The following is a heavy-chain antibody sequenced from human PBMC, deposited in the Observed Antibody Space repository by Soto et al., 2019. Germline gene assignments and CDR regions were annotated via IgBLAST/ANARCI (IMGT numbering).Heavy chain of an antibody. Sequence: SETLSLTCTVSGGSTSSSSYYWGWIRQPPGKGLEWIGSIYYSGSAYYNPSLKSRVTISVDTSKNQFSLRLTSVTAADTAVYYCARLVATYCGYCDYWGQGTLVTVSS. CDR1: GGSTSSSSYY. V-gene: IGHV4-39*01. D-gene: IGHD5-12*01. CDR3: ARLVATYCGYCDY. J-gene: IGHJ4*02. CDR2: IYYSGSA.